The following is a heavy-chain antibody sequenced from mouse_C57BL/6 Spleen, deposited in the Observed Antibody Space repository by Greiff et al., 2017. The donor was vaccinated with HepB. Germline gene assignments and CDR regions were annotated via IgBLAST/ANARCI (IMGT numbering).Heavy chain of an antibody. Sequence: EVHLVESGEGLVKPGGSLKLSCAASGFTFSSYAMSWVRQTPEKRLEWVAYISSGGDYIYYADTVKGRFTISRDNARNTLYLQMSSLKSEDTAMYYCASMMVTSFAYWGQGTLVTVSA. D-gene: IGHD2-3*01. V-gene: IGHV5S21*01. J-gene: IGHJ3*01. CDR1: GFTFSSYA. CDR3: ASMMVTSFAY. CDR2: ISSGGDYI.